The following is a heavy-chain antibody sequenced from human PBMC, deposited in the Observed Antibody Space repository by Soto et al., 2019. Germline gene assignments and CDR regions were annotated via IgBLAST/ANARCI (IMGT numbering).Heavy chain of an antibody. J-gene: IGHJ5*02. CDR2: ISGSGGST. CDR1: GFTFSSYA. V-gene: IGHV3-23*01. CDR3: AKDSDIAVTPDGMNYFAP. D-gene: IGHD2-2*01. Sequence: WGSLRLSCAASGFTFSSYAMSWVRQAPGKGLEWVSAISGSGGSTYYAESVKGRFTISRDNSKNMLYLQMNSLRAEDTAVYYCAKDSDIAVTPDGMNYFAPWGRGTLDPVSS.